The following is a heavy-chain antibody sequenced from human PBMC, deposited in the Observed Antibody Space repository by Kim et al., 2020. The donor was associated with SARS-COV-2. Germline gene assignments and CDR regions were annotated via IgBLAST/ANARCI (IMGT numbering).Heavy chain of an antibody. J-gene: IGHJ4*02. V-gene: IGHV3-21*01. D-gene: IGHD5-12*01. Sequence: ADSVKGRFTISRDNAKNSLSLQMNSLRAEDTAVYYCARPRDGYNYRSPFGYWGQGTLVTVSS. CDR3: ARPRDGYNYRSPFGY.